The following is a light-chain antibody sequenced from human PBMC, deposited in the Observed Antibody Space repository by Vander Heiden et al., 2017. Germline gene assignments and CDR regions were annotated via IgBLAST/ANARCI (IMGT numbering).Light chain of an antibody. CDR3: QQDGSSPFT. V-gene: IGKV3-20*01. J-gene: IGKJ3*01. CDR2: GAS. CDR1: QSVSSSY. Sequence: IVLTQSPGTLSLSPGERATLSCRASQSVSSSYLAWYQQKPGQAPRLLIYGASSRATGIPDRFSGSGSGTDFTLTISRLEPEDFAVYYCQQDGSSPFTFGPGTKVDTK.